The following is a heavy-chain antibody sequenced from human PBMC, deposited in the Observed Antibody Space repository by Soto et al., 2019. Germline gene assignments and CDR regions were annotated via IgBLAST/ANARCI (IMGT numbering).Heavy chain of an antibody. D-gene: IGHD7-27*01. V-gene: IGHV3-72*01. CDR3: GSPQRRGRAWAYY. J-gene: IGHJ4*02. CDR2: SRNRQTGYNI. Sequence: EVRLVESWGGLVQPGGSLRLSCAASGFTFGDHSMDWVRQAPGKGLEWVARSRNRQTGYNIEYAASVAGSFSISRAESASSVILQMNDLKSEDTAVYYCGSPQRRGRAWAYYWGQGTRVTVSS. CDR1: GFTFGDHS.